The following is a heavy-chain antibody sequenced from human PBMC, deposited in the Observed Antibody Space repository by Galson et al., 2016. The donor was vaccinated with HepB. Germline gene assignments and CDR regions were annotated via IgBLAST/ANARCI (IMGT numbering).Heavy chain of an antibody. D-gene: IGHD3-10*01. CDR3: VYYYGSGSYYKRDY. Sequence: SLRLSCAASGFTFSSYGMHWVRQAPGKGLEWVSSIGSSTSYIYYADSVKGRFTISRDSAKNSLYLQMNSLRAEDTAVYYCVYYYGSGSYYKRDYWGQGTLVTVSS. CDR2: IGSSTSYI. J-gene: IGHJ4*02. V-gene: IGHV3-21*01. CDR1: GFTFSSYG.